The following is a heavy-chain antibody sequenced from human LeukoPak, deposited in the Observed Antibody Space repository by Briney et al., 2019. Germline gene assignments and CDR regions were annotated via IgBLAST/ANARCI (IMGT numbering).Heavy chain of an antibody. J-gene: IGHJ4*02. CDR3: ARDFDFAFDY. Sequence: GGSLRLSCAASGFTFSLYWMTWVRQSPGKGLEWVSYISSSNIYYADSVKGRFTISRDSAKNSLYLQMNSLRAEDTAVYYCARDFDFAFDYWGQGTLVTVSS. V-gene: IGHV3-48*01. CDR2: ISSSNI. CDR1: GFTFSLYW.